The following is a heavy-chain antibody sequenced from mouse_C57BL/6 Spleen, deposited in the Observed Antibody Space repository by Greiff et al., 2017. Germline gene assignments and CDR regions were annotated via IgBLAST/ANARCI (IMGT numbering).Heavy chain of an antibody. CDR3: ARDHDGYYEGY. J-gene: IGHJ2*01. D-gene: IGHD2-3*01. CDR2: ISYDGSN. CDR1: GYSITSGYY. V-gene: IGHV3-6*01. Sequence: EVKLMESGPGLVKPSQSLSLTCSVTGYSITSGYYWNWIRQFPGNKLEWMGYISYDGSNNYNPSLKNRISITRDTSKNQFFLKLNSVTTEDTATYYCARDHDGYYEGYWGQGTTLTVSS.